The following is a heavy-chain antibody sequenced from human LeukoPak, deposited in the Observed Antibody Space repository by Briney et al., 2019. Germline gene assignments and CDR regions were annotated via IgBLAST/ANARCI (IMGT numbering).Heavy chain of an antibody. Sequence: GGSLRLSCADSGFTVNNNYMGWVRQAPEKGLEWVSVIYGGGGTFHADSVKGRFTISRDNSRNTLYLQMNGLRAEDTAVYYCARLESYYDSRGYCYVGHWGHG. CDR2: IYGGGGT. D-gene: IGHD3-22*01. CDR1: GFTVNNNY. J-gene: IGHJ4*01. CDR3: ARLESYYDSRGYCYVGH. V-gene: IGHV3-66*01.